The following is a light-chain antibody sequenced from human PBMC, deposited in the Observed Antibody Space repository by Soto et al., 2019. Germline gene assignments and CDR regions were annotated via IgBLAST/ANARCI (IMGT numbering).Light chain of an antibody. J-gene: IGLJ2*01. CDR2: GDN. V-gene: IGLV1-44*01. CDR3: AAWDGSLNNVL. CDR1: GSSFGTNT. Sequence: QSVLTQPPSASGTPGQRVTISCSGSGSSFGTNTVNWYRQLPGTAPKLLIYGDNQRPSGVPDRFSASKSGTSASLAISGLQSEDEADYYCAAWDGSLNNVLFGGGTKLTVL.